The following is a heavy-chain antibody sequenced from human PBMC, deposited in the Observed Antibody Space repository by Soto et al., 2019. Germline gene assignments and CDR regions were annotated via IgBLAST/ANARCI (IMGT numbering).Heavy chain of an antibody. CDR1: GFTFSSYG. CDR3: ARASWTFVDPYHFDY. D-gene: IGHD3-3*02. CDR2: ICGSGTNT. Sequence: PGGSLILSCAASGFTFSSYGMHWVRPAPGKGLEWVAAICGSGTNTHYADSVKGRFFISRDNSKNTLYVQMHRLRVEDTAMYYCARASWTFVDPYHFDYWGQGTLVTVSS. J-gene: IGHJ4*02. V-gene: IGHV3-33*01.